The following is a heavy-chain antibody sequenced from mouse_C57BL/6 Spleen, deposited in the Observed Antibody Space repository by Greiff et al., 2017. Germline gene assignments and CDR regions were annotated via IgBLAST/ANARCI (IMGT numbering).Heavy chain of an antibody. CDR3: ARRGYDYGGGFFDY. CDR2: ISGGGGNT. Sequence: EVKVVESGGGLVKPGGSLKLSCAASGFTFSSYTMSWVRQTPGKRLEWVATISGGGGNTYYPDSVKGRFPISRDNAKNTLYLQMSSLRSEDTALYYCARRGYDYGGGFFDYWGQGTTLTVSS. J-gene: IGHJ2*01. CDR1: GFTFSSYT. D-gene: IGHD2-4*01. V-gene: IGHV5-9*01.